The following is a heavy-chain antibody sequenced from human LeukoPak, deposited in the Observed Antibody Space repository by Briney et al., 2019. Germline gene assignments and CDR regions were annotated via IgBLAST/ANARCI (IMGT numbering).Heavy chain of an antibody. CDR3: ARVSEKWEHYFDY. CDR1: GDSLSTSIYY. V-gene: IGHV4-39*07. Sequence: SETLSLTCSVSGDSLSTSIYYWGWIRQPPGKGLEWIGTIYNSETTFYNPSLKSRVIISTDTSENQFSLTLTSVTAADTAVYYCARVSEKWEHYFDYWGQGTLVTVSS. D-gene: IGHD1-26*01. J-gene: IGHJ4*02. CDR2: IYNSETT.